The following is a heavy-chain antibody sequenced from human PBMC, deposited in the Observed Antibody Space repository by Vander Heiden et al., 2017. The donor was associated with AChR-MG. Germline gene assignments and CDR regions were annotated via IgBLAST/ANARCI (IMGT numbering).Heavy chain of an antibody. CDR3: ANGFSGWPQKYYFDY. CDR2: ISYDGSNK. V-gene: IGHV3-30*18. CDR1: GLTFSGYG. J-gene: IGHJ4*02. Sequence: QVQLVASGGGVVQPGRSLRLSCAASGLTFSGYGMHWVRQAPGKGLEWVAVISYDGSNKYYADSVKGRFTISRDNSKNTLYLQMNSLRAEDTAVYYCANGFSGWPQKYYFDYWGQGTLVTVSS. D-gene: IGHD6-19*01.